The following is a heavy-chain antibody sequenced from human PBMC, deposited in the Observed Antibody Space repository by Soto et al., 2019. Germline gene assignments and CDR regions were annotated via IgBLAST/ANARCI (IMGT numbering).Heavy chain of an antibody. D-gene: IGHD3-16*01. V-gene: IGHV3-7*05. Sequence: EVQLVESGGGLVQPGGSLRLSCAASGFTFSSYWMSWVRQAPGKGLEWVANIKQDGSEKYYVDSVKGRFTISRDNAKNSLYLQMNSLRAEDTAVYYCARDWGSFNDYVWGSASKRGVDYWGQGTLVTVSS. J-gene: IGHJ4*02. CDR2: IKQDGSEK. CDR3: ARDWGSFNDYVWGSASKRGVDY. CDR1: GFTFSSYW.